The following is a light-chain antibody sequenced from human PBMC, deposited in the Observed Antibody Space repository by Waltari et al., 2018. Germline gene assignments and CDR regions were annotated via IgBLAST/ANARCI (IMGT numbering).Light chain of an antibody. V-gene: IGKV3-20*01. CDR1: QSVNNNY. J-gene: IGKJ1*01. CDR2: GVS. CDR3: QQYGSLPRT. Sequence: IVLTQSPGTLSLSPGQRATPSCRASQSVNNNYLAWYKQKPGQAPRLLIYGVSNRAADIPDRFSGSGSGTDFTLTISRLEPEDFAVYHCQQYGSLPRTFGQGTKVEIK.